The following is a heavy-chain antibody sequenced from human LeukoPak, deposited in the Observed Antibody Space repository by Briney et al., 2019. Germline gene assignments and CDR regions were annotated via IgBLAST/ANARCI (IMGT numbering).Heavy chain of an antibody. CDR3: VRDLPQTGYSYDY. CDR1: VFPYQKYW. V-gene: IGHV3-74*01. J-gene: IGHJ4*02. CDR2: IDHDGSGT. Sequence: GGSLGLSCAASVFPYQKYWMHWVSQAPGTGLVWVSRIDHDGSGTSYADSVKGRFTGSRDNAKITLYLQMNTLRAEDTAVYYCVRDLPQTGYSYDYWGQGTLVTVSS. D-gene: IGHD5-18*01.